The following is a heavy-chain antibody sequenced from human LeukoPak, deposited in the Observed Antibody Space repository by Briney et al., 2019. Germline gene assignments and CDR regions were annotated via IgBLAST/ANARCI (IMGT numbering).Heavy chain of an antibody. D-gene: IGHD3-16*01. CDR2: IYSGGST. V-gene: IGHV3-53*05. CDR3: AKGDLDYYYYHGMDV. Sequence: PGGSLRLSCAASGFTVSSNYMSWVRQAPGEGLEWVSVIYSGGSTYYADSVKGRFTISRDNSKNTLYLQMNSLRAEDTAVYYCAKGDLDYYYYHGMDVWGQGTTVTVSS. J-gene: IGHJ6*02. CDR1: GFTVSSNY.